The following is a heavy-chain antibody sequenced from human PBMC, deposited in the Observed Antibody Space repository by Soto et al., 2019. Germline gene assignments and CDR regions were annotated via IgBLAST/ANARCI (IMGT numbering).Heavy chain of an antibody. Sequence: SVKVSCKASGGTFSSYAISWVRQAPGQGLEWMGGIIPIFGTAHYAQTFQGRVTIAADESTSTAYMELSSLRSEDTAVYYCARDSSSSSYNWFDPWGQGTLVTVSS. V-gene: IGHV1-69*13. D-gene: IGHD2-2*01. CDR3: ARDSSSSSYNWFDP. J-gene: IGHJ5*02. CDR2: IIPIFGTA. CDR1: GGTFSSYA.